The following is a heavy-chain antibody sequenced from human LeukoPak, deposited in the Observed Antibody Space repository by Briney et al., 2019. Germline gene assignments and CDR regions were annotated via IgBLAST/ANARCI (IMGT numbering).Heavy chain of an antibody. Sequence: GGSLRLSCAASGFTFSSYAMTWVRQAPGKGPEWVSGISGSGSRTYYADSVKGRFTISRDNSKNTVDLQMNSLRGEDTAVYYCAKRDNNDYYTGLHVFDIWRQGTMVTV. V-gene: IGHV3-23*01. CDR2: ISGSGSRT. CDR1: GFTFSSYA. CDR3: AKRDNNDYYTGLHVFDI. J-gene: IGHJ3*02. D-gene: IGHD3-3*01.